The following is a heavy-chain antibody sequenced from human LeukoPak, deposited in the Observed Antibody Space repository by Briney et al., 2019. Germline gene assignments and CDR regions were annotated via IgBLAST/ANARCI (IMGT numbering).Heavy chain of an antibody. CDR1: GFTFDDYA. J-gene: IGHJ6*02. Sequence: PGGSLRLSCVASGFTFDDYAMHWVRQAPGKGLEWVAGISWYSGNIGYADSVKGRFTISRDNAENTLHLQMNSLRTEDTALYFWAGDVWRRAFNYGMDVWGQGTTVAVAS. D-gene: IGHD2-21*01. CDR3: AGDVWRRAFNYGMDV. CDR2: ISWYSGNI. V-gene: IGHV3-9*01.